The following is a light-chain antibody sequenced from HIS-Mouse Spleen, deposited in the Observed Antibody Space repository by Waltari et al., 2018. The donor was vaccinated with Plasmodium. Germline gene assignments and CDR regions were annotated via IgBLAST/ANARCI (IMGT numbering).Light chain of an antibody. J-gene: IGLJ2*01. Sequence: QSALTQPPSASGSPGQSVTISCTGTSSDVGGYNYVSWYQQHPGKAPKRMIYEVSKRPSGVPDRFSGSKSGNTASLTVFGLQAEDEADYSCSSYAGSNNLVFGGGTKLTVL. V-gene: IGLV2-8*01. CDR3: SSYAGSNNLV. CDR1: SSDVGGYNY. CDR2: EVS.